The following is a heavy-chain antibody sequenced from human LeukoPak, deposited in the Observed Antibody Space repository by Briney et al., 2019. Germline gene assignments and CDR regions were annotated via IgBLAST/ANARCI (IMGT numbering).Heavy chain of an antibody. CDR3: ARDPTADPMGY. D-gene: IGHD5-24*01. J-gene: IGHJ4*02. V-gene: IGHV4-34*01. CDR2: INHSGST. Sequence: SETLSLTCAVYGGSFSGYYWSWIRQPPGKGLEWIGEINHSGSTNYNPSLKSRVTISVDTSKNQFSLKLSSVTAADTAVYYCARDPTADPMGYWGQGTLVTVSS. CDR1: GGSFSGYY.